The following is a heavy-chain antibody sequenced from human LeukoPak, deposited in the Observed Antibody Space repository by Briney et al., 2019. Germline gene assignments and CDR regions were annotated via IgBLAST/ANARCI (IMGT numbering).Heavy chain of an antibody. CDR3: TTDQGYYDSSGYYFGSDWFDP. D-gene: IGHD3-22*01. CDR2: IKSKTDGGTT. CDR1: GFTFSNAW. J-gene: IGHJ5*02. Sequence: AGGSLRLSCAASGFTFSNAWMSWVRQAPGKGLEWVGRIKSKTDGGTTDHAAPVKGRFTISRDDSNNTLYLQMNSLKTEDTAVYYCTTDQGYYDSSGYYFGSDWFDPWGQGTLVTVSS. V-gene: IGHV3-15*01.